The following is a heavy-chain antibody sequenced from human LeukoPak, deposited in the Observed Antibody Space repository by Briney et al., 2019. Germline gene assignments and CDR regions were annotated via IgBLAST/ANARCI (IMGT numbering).Heavy chain of an antibody. V-gene: IGHV1-46*01. CDR3: ARNVGSGLDY. D-gene: IGHD1-1*01. CDR1: GYTFTTYY. Sequence: ASVKVSCKAPGYTFTTYYIHWVRQAPGQGLEWMGFINPSGGSTSYAQKFQGRVTMTRDTSTSTVYMELSSLRSEDTAVYYCARNVGSGLDYWGQGTLVAVSS. J-gene: IGHJ4*02. CDR2: INPSGGST.